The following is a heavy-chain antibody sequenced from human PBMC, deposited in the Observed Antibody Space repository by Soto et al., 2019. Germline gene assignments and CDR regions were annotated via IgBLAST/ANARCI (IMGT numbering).Heavy chain of an antibody. CDR1: GGTFSSYA. CDR3: ARGAKHPILTGPTAPDLYYGMDV. V-gene: IGHV1-69*13. J-gene: IGHJ6*02. CDR2: IIPIFGTA. D-gene: IGHD3-9*01. Sequence: VKVSCKASGGTFSSYAISWVRQAPGQGLEWMGGIIPIFGTANYAQKFQGRVTITADESTSTAYMELSSLRSEDTAVYYCARGAKHPILTGPTAPDLYYGMDVWGQGTTVTVSS.